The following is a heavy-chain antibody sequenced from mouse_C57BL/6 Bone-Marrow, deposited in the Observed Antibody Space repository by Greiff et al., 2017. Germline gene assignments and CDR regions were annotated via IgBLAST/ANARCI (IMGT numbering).Heavy chain of an antibody. CDR3: TRKRSFDY. J-gene: IGHJ2*01. V-gene: IGHV1-15*01. CDR1: GYTFTDYE. CDR2: IDPETGGT. Sequence: QVQLKQSGAELVRPGASVTLSCKASGYTFTDYEMHWVKQTPVHGLEWIGAIDPETGGTAYNQKFKGQAILTADKSSSTAYMELRSLTAEDSAVYYCTRKRSFDYWGQGTTLTVSS.